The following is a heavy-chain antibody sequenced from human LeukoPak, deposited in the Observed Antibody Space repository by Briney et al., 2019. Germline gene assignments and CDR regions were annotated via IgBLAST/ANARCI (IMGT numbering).Heavy chain of an antibody. Sequence: PGGSLRLSCAASGFTFSSYSMNWVRQAPGKGLEWVSSISSSSSYIYYADSVKGRFTISRDNAKNSLYLQMNSLRAEDTAVYYCARDPDYDFWSGYYRGYYYNGMDVWGQGTTVTVSS. CDR1: GFTFSSYS. CDR3: ARDPDYDFWSGYYRGYYYNGMDV. CDR2: ISSSSSYI. V-gene: IGHV3-21*01. D-gene: IGHD3-3*01. J-gene: IGHJ6*02.